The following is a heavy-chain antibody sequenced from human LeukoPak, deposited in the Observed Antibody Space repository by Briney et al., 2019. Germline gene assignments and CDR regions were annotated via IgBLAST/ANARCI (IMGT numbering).Heavy chain of an antibody. CDR1: GYTFTSYD. Sequence: GASVKVSCKASGYTFTSYDIHWVRQATGQGLEWMGRMNPNRGDTDYAQKFQGRVTMTRDTSISTAYMELSSLRSEDTALYYCARDGVRIAVAGKRNWFDPWGQGTLVTVSS. CDR3: ARDGVRIAVAGKRNWFDP. D-gene: IGHD6-19*01. J-gene: IGHJ5*02. V-gene: IGHV1-8*01. CDR2: MNPNRGDT.